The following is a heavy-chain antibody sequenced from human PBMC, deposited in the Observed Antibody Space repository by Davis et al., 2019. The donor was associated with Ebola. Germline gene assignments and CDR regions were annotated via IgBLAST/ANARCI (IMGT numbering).Heavy chain of an antibody. CDR3: AKGIVVVVAATPTSDY. J-gene: IGHJ4*02. V-gene: IGHV3-53*01. CDR1: GFTVSSNY. Sequence: GGSLRLSCAASGFTVSSNYMSWVRQAPGKGLEWVSVIYSGGSTYYADSVKGRFTISRDNSKNTLYLQMNSLRAEDTAVYYCAKGIVVVVAATPTSDYWGQGTLVTVSS. D-gene: IGHD2-15*01. CDR2: IYSGGST.